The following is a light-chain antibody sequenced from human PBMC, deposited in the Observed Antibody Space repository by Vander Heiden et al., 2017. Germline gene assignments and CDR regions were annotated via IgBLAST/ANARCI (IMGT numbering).Light chain of an antibody. Sequence: DIVMTQSADSLAVSLGERATINCKSSQSVLYSSNNKNYLAWYQQKPGQPPKLLIYWASTRESGVPDRFSGSGSGTDFTLTISSLQAEDVAVYYCQQYYSTPPLTFGQGTKLEIK. J-gene: IGKJ2*01. CDR2: WAS. CDR1: QSVLYSSNNKNY. V-gene: IGKV4-1*01. CDR3: QQYYSTPPLT.